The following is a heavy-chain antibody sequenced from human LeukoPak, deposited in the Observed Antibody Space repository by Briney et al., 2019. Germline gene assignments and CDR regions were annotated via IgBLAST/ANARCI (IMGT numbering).Heavy chain of an antibody. V-gene: IGHV3-23*01. CDR3: AKATIYDSSGYFHRGAFDI. Sequence: GGSLRLSCASSGFTFSTYAMSWVRQAPGKGLEWVSSISGGGGTTSYADSVKGRFTISRDNSKNTLYLQMNSVRAEDTAVYYCAKATIYDSSGYFHRGAFDIWGQGTMVTVSS. CDR2: ISGGGGTT. J-gene: IGHJ3*02. D-gene: IGHD3-22*01. CDR1: GFTFSTYA.